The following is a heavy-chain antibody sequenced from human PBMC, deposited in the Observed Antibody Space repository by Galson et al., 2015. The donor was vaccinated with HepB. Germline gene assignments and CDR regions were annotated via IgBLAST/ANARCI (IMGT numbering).Heavy chain of an antibody. CDR2: ISYDGSNK. V-gene: IGHV3-30-3*01. D-gene: IGHD6-19*01. CDR3: ASPWGSGWKGSYYYGMDV. CDR1: GFTFSSYA. J-gene: IGHJ6*02. Sequence: SLRLSCAASGFTFSSYAMHWVRQAPGKGLEWVAVISYDGSNKYYADSVKGRFTISRDNSKNTLYLQMNSLRAEDTAVYYCASPWGSGWKGSYYYGMDVWGQGTTVTVSS.